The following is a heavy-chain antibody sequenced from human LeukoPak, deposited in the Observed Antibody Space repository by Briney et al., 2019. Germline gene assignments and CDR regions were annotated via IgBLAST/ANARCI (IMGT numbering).Heavy chain of an antibody. Sequence: GGSLRLSCTASGFNFGDYGLSWVRQAPGKGLEWIGFIRRRAKDGTTEYAASVKGRFTISRDDSKTIAYLQMNGLQTEDTALYYCTRADGDYDHRFFDYWGQGTQVIVSS. CDR1: GFNFGDYG. CDR3: TRADGDYDHRFFDY. D-gene: IGHD4-17*01. CDR2: IRRRAKDGTT. V-gene: IGHV3-49*04. J-gene: IGHJ4*02.